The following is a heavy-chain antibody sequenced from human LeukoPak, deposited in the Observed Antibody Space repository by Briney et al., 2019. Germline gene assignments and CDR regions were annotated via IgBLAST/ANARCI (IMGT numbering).Heavy chain of an antibody. Sequence: SQTLSLTCTVSGGSISSGGYYWSWIRQPPGKGLEWIGYIYHSGSTYYNPSLKSRVTISVDRSKNQFSLKLSSVTAADTAVYYCASSIGSYYAFDIWGQGTMVTVSS. CDR2: IYHSGST. CDR1: GGSISSGGYY. D-gene: IGHD1-26*01. V-gene: IGHV4-30-2*01. J-gene: IGHJ3*02. CDR3: ASSIGSYYAFDI.